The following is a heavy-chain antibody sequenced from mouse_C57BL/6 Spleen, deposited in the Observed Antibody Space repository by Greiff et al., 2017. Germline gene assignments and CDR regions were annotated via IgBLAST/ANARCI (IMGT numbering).Heavy chain of an antibody. CDR1: GYAFSSSW. CDR3: ARGVGNYAMDY. CDR2: IYPGDGDT. Sequence: VKLQQSGPELVQPGASAKISCKASGYAFSSSWMNWVKQRPGKGLEWIGRIYPGDGDTNYNGKFKGKATLTADKSSSTAFKQHSSLTSENSAVYFCARGVGNYAMDYWGQGTSVTVSS. D-gene: IGHD1-1*02. V-gene: IGHV1-82*01. J-gene: IGHJ4*01.